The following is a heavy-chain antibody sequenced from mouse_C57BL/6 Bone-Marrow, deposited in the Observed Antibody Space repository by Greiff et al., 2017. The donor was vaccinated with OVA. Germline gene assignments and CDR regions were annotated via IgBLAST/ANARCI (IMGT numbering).Heavy chain of an antibody. Sequence: VQVVESGPELVKPGASVKLSCKASGYTFTSYDINWVKQRPGQGLEWIGWIYPRDGSTKYNEKFKGKATLTVDTSSSTAYMELHSLTSEDSAVYFCARDYYGSSFAYWGQGTLVTVSA. D-gene: IGHD1-1*01. CDR1: GYTFTSYD. CDR3: ARDYYGSSFAY. CDR2: IYPRDGST. V-gene: IGHV1-85*01. J-gene: IGHJ3*01.